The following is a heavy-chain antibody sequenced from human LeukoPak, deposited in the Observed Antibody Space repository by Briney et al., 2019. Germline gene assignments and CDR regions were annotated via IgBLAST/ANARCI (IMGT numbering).Heavy chain of an antibody. Sequence: ASVKVSRKASGYTFTSYGISWVRQAPGQGLEWVGRIIPILGIANYAQKFQGRVTITADKSTSTAYMELSSLRSEDTAVYYCARDHGWYSSGWYDPPWYYYYGMDVWGQGTTVTVSS. CDR3: ARDHGWYSSGWYDPPWYYYYGMDV. D-gene: IGHD6-19*01. CDR2: IIPILGIA. CDR1: GYTFTSYG. V-gene: IGHV1-69*04. J-gene: IGHJ6*02.